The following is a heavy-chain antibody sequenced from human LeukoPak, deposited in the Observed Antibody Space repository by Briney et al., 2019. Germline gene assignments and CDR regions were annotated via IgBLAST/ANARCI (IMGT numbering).Heavy chain of an antibody. Sequence: ASVKVSCKASGYTFTSYGISWLRQAPGQGLEWMGWISAYNGNTNYAQKLQGRVTMTTDTSTSTAYMELRSLRSDDTAVYYCARISYYYDSSGPLDYWGQGTLVTVSS. V-gene: IGHV1-18*01. D-gene: IGHD3-22*01. CDR3: ARISYYYDSSGPLDY. CDR2: ISAYNGNT. CDR1: GYTFTSYG. J-gene: IGHJ4*02.